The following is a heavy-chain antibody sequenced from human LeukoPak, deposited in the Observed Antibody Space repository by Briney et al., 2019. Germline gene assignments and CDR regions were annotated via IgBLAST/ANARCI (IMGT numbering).Heavy chain of an antibody. CDR1: GGSISNYY. CDR3: AAGIDY. J-gene: IGHJ4*02. CDR2: IFYTGTT. Sequence: SETLSLTCTVSGGSISNYYWSWIRQPPGKGLEWIGYIFYTGTTNYNFSLKSRLTISVDTSKNQFSLKLSSVTAADTAVYYCAAGIDYWGQGTLVTVSS. D-gene: IGHD3-10*01. V-gene: IGHV4-59*01.